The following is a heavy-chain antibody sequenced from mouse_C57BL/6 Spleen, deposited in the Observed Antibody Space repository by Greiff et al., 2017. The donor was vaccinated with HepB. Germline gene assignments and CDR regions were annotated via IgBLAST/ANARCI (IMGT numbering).Heavy chain of an antibody. Sequence: QVQLKESDAELVKPGASVKISCKVSGYTFTDHTIHWMKQRPEQGLEWIGYIYPRDGSTKYNEKFKGKATLTADKSSSTAYMQLNSLTSEDSAVYFCARLRGSSSSYYAMDYWGQGTSVTVSS. D-gene: IGHD1-1*01. CDR3: ARLRGSSSSYYAMDY. J-gene: IGHJ4*01. CDR1: GYTFTDHT. CDR2: IYPRDGST. V-gene: IGHV1-78*01.